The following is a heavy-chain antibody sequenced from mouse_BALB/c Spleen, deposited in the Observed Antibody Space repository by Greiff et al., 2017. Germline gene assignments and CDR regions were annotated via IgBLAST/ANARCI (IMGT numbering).Heavy chain of an antibody. Sequence: DVMLVESGGGLVQPGGSRKLSCAASGFTFSSFGMHWVRQAPEKGLEWVAYISSGSSTIYYADTVKGRFTISRDNPKNTLFLQMTSLRSEDTAMYYCARSGYYYGSSYWFAYWGQGTLVTVSA. CDR1: GFTFSSFG. CDR3: ARSGYYYGSSYWFAY. V-gene: IGHV5-17*02. J-gene: IGHJ3*01. D-gene: IGHD1-1*01. CDR2: ISSGSSTI.